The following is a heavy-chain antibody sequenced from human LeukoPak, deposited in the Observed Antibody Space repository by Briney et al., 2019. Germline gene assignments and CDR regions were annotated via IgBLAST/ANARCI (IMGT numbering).Heavy chain of an antibody. J-gene: IGHJ3*02. CDR3: ASPNYYDSSGYHTHGTFDI. D-gene: IGHD3-22*01. CDR1: GGTFSSYA. CDR2: IFPILGIA. Sequence: ASVKVSCKASGGTFSSYAISWVRQAPGQGLEWMGRIFPILGIANYAQKFQGRVTITADKSTSTAYMELSSLRSEDTAVYYCASPNYYDSSGYHTHGTFDIWGQGTMVTVSS. V-gene: IGHV1-69*04.